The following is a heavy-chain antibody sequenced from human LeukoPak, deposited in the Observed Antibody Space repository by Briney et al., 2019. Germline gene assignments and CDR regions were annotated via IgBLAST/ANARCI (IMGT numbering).Heavy chain of an antibody. Sequence: SETLSLTCTVSGGSISSGSYYWSWIRQPAGKGLEWIGRIYTSGSTNYNPSLKSRVTISVDTSKNQFSLKLSSVTAADTPVYYCARGDGDYDWWRAEWFDTWGQGTLVTVSS. V-gene: IGHV4-61*02. CDR3: ARGDGDYDWWRAEWFDT. J-gene: IGHJ5*02. D-gene: IGHD5-12*01. CDR1: GGSISSGSYY. CDR2: IYTSGST.